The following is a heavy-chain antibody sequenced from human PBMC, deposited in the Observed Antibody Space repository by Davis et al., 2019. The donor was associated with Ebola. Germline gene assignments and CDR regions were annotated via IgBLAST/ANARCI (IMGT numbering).Heavy chain of an antibody. CDR3: AVLLVGATHEIDY. D-gene: IGHD1-26*01. J-gene: IGHJ4*02. CDR2: ISNDGSST. Sequence: HTGGSLRLSCVVSGLTFSKYSMHWVRQASGKGLVWVSRISNDGSSTSYADSVKGRFTISRDNAKSTLYLQMNSLRAEDTALYYCAVLLVGATHEIDYWGQGTLVTVSS. V-gene: IGHV3-74*01. CDR1: GLTFSKYS.